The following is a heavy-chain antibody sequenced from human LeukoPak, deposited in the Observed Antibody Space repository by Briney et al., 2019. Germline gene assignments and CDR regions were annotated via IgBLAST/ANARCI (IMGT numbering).Heavy chain of an antibody. J-gene: IGHJ4*02. CDR1: GYTFTSYY. V-gene: IGHV1-46*01. CDR2: IDPSGGST. D-gene: IGHD1-1*01. Sequence: GASVKVSCKASGYTFTSYYMHWVRQAPGQGLEWMGIIDPSGGSTSYAQKFQGRVTMTSDTSTSTVYMELSSLRSEDTAVYYCAREHEDGWNDHLINYWGQGTLVTVSS. CDR3: AREHEDGWNDHLINY.